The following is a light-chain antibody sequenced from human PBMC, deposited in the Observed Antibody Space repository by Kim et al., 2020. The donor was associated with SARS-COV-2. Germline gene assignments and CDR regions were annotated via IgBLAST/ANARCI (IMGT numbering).Light chain of an antibody. CDR1: TPNIVAGYD. CDR3: QSYDNSLSGSV. Sequence: RVTTSYSGGTPNIVAGYDVHCYQQLPATAPKLLIYENNNRPSGVPDRLSGAKSGASASLAITGLQAEDEADYYCQSYDNSLSGSVFGGGTQLTVL. J-gene: IGLJ3*02. CDR2: ENN. V-gene: IGLV1-40*01.